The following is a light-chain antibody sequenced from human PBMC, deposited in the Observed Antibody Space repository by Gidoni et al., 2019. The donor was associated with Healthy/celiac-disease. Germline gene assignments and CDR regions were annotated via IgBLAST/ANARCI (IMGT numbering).Light chain of an antibody. Sequence: SYQPTQPPSVSVSPGPTASITCSGGKLGDKYACWYQQKPGPSPVLVIYQDSKRPAGIPERFSGSNSGNTATLTIGGTQAMDEADYYCQAWDSSTDVVFGGGTKLTVL. J-gene: IGLJ2*01. CDR3: QAWDSSTDVV. CDR1: KLGDKY. V-gene: IGLV3-1*01. CDR2: QDS.